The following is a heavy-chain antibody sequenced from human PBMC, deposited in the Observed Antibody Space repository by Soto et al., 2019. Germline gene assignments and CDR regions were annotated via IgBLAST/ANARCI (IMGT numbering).Heavy chain of an antibody. D-gene: IGHD3-9*01. V-gene: IGHV2-26*01. CDR3: ARMGGRYFDWLLSLYWFDP. Sequence: SGPTLVNPTETLTLTCTVSGFSLSNARMGVSWIRQPPGKALEWLAHIFSNDEKSYSTSLKSRLTISKDTSKSQVVLTMTNMDPVDTATYYCARMGGRYFDWLLSLYWFDPWGQGTLVTVSS. CDR2: IFSNDEK. J-gene: IGHJ5*02. CDR1: GFSLSNARMG.